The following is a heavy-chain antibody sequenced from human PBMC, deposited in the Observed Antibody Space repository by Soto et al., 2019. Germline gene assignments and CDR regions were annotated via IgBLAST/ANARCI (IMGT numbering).Heavy chain of an antibody. CDR1: GFTFSTYS. CDR3: AREYTAWPLAYGLDV. Sequence: GGSLRLSCVGSGFTFSTYSINWVRQAPGKGLEWVSSISSRSDIYYADSVKGRFTISRGNAKNSVSLQMNSLRAEDTAVYYCAREYTAWPLAYGLDVWGQGTTVTVSS. CDR2: ISSRSDI. D-gene: IGHD2-2*02. V-gene: IGHV3-21*01. J-gene: IGHJ6*02.